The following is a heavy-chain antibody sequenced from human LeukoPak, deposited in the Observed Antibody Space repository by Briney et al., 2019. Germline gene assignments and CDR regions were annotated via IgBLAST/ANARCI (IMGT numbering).Heavy chain of an antibody. J-gene: IGHJ4*02. V-gene: IGHV3-7*01. CDR1: GFTFSSYW. CDR3: ARDFRITYYYGSGSYYLDY. Sequence: PGGSLRLSCAASGFTFSSYWMSWVRQAPGKGLERVANIKQDGSEKYYVDSVKGRFTISRDNAKNSLYLQMNSLRAEDTAVYYCARDFRITYYYGSGSYYLDYWGQGTLVTVSS. D-gene: IGHD3-10*01. CDR2: IKQDGSEK.